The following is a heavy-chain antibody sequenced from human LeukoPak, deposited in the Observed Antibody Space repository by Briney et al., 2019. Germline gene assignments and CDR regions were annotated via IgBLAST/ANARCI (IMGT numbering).Heavy chain of an antibody. J-gene: IGHJ4*02. V-gene: IGHV3-7*01. D-gene: IGHD6-19*01. Sequence: GGSLRLSCAASGFTFSSYWMSWVRQAPGKGLEWVANIKQDGSEKYYVDSVEGRFTISRDNAKNSLYLQMNSLRAEDTAVYYCARDRAYSSGWWKDYWGQGTLVTVSS. CDR3: ARDRAYSSGWWKDY. CDR1: GFTFSSYW. CDR2: IKQDGSEK.